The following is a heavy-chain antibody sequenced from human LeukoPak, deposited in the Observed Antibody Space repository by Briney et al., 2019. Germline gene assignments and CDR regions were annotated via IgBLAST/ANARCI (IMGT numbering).Heavy chain of an antibody. CDR3: SRADYYGSGSPIGLDV. CDR1: GFTFSDYY. Sequence: PGRSLRLSCAASGFTFSDYYMSWVRQAPGKGLEWVSFIRSNAYGATTEHAASVKGRFTISRDDSKSIAYLQMNSLKTEDTAVYYCSRADYYGSGSPIGLDVWGKGTTVTVSS. V-gene: IGHV3-49*04. J-gene: IGHJ6*04. CDR2: IRSNAYGATT. D-gene: IGHD3-10*01.